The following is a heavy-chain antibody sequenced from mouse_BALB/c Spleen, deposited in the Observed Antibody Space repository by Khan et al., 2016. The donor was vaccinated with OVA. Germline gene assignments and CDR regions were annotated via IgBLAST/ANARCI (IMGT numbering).Heavy chain of an antibody. J-gene: IGHJ2*01. CDR2: IYPGSGNT. V-gene: IGHV1-84*02. D-gene: IGHD1-1*01. Sequence: QVQLKQSGPELVKPGASVKISCKASGFTFTDYYINWVKQKPGQGLEWIGWIYPGSGNTKYNEKFKGMATLTVDTSSSTAYMQLSSLTSEDTADYVCAKGGYYGNSLFDYWGQGTTLTVSS. CDR3: AKGGYYGNSLFDY. CDR1: GFTFTDYY.